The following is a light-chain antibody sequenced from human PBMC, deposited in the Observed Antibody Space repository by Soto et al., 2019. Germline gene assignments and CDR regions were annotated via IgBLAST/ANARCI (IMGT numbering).Light chain of an antibody. CDR3: MQALQSLT. Sequence: EIVMTQSPLTLPVTPGEPASISCRSSQSLLYNNTYNYLDWYVQKPGQSPQLLIYFGSNRAPGVPDRFSGSGSGTDFTLKINRVEAEDVGTYYCMQALQSLTFGQGTRPEIK. CDR1: QSLLYNNTYNY. J-gene: IGKJ5*01. CDR2: FGS. V-gene: IGKV2-28*01.